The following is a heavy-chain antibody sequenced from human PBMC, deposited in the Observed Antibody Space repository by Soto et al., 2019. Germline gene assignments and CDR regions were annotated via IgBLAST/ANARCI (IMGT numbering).Heavy chain of an antibody. D-gene: IGHD3-16*01. Sequence: QITLKESGPTLVKPTQTLTLTCTLSGFSLFTSGVGVGWIRQPPGEALEWLALIYWDDGNRYSPILRSRLTTTKDPTKNQVLRTVANMEPVDPATYSCAHKGEGYRGFKYWGQGTLVTVSS. CDR3: AHKGEGYRGFKY. CDR2: IYWDDGN. J-gene: IGHJ4*02. CDR1: GFSLFTSGVG. V-gene: IGHV2-5*02.